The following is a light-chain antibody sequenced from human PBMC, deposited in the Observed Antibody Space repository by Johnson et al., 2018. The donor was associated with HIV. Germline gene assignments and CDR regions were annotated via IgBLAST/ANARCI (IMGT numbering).Light chain of an antibody. Sequence: QSVLTQPPSVSAAPGQKVTISCSGSTSNIGNNYVSWYQQLPGTAPKLLIYDNNKRPSGIPDRCSGSKSGTSATLGINGLPTGDVADYYCGTWVSILSTGFFGTGTKVTVL. CDR1: TSNIGNNY. CDR2: DNN. V-gene: IGLV1-51*01. J-gene: IGLJ1*01. CDR3: GTWVSILSTGF.